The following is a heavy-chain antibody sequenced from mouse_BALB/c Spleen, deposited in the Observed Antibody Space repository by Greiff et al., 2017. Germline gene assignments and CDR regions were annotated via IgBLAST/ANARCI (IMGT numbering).Heavy chain of an antibody. CDR2: ISYSGST. CDR3: ARYGQYGNSYAMDY. J-gene: IGHJ4*01. CDR1: GDSITSGY. Sequence: EVQLQESGPSLVKPSQTLSLTCSVTGDSITSGYWNWIRKFPGNKLEYMGYISYSGSTYYNPSLKSRISITRDTSKNQYYLQLNSVTTEDTATYYCARYGQYGNSYAMDYWGQGTSVTVSS. D-gene: IGHD2-10*02. V-gene: IGHV3-8*02.